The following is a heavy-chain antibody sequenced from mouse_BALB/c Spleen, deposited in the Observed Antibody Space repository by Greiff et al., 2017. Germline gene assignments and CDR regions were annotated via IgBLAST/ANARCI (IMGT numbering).Heavy chain of an antibody. CDR2: IYPGNSDT. J-gene: IGHJ1*01. D-gene: IGHD2-10*02. V-gene: IGHV1-5*01. Sequence: EVKLVESGTVLARPGASVKMSCKASGYSFTSYWMHWVKQRPGQGLEWIGAIYPGNSDTSYNQKFKGKAKLTAVTSASTAYMELSSLTNEDSAVYYCTRKYGNYWYFDVWGAGTTVTVSS. CDR1: GYSFTSYW. CDR3: TRKYGNYWYFDV.